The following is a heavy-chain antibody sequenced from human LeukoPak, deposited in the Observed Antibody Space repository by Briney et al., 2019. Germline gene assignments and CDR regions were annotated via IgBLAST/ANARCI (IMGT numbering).Heavy chain of an antibody. CDR3: ARDRHYDILTGYSPADY. V-gene: IGHV1-18*01. CDR1: GYTFTSYG. J-gene: IGHJ4*02. D-gene: IGHD3-9*01. Sequence: ASVKVSCKASGYTFTSYGISWVRQAPGQGLEWMGWISAYNGNTNYAQKLQGRVTMTTDASTSTAYMALRSLRSDDTAVYYCARDRHYDILTGYSPADYWGQGTLVTVSS. CDR2: ISAYNGNT.